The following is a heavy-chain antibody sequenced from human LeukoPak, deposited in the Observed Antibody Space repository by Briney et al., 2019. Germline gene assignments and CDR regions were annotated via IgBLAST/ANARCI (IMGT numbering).Heavy chain of an antibody. Sequence: GSLRLSCAASGFTVSSNYMSWVRQAPGKGLEWVSVIYSGGSTYYADSVKGRFTISRDNSKNTLYLQMNSLRAEDTAVYYCARDPYYYDSSGYYGGQGTLVTVSS. V-gene: IGHV3-66*01. D-gene: IGHD3-22*01. J-gene: IGHJ4*02. CDR2: IYSGGST. CDR3: ARDPYYYDSSGYY. CDR1: GFTVSSNY.